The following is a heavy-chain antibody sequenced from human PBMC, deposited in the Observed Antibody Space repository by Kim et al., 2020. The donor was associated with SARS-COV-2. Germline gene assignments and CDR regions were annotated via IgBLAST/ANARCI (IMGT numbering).Heavy chain of an antibody. Sequence: SSSSTIYYADSVKGRFTISRDNAKNSLYLQMNSLRDEDTAVYYCARDAKIWGQGTLVTVSS. V-gene: IGHV3-48*02. CDR3: ARDAKI. CDR2: SSSSTI. J-gene: IGHJ4*02.